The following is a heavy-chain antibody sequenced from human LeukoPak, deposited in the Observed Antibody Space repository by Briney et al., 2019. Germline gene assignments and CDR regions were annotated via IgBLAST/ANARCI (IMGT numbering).Heavy chain of an antibody. V-gene: IGHV3-33*01. CDR1: GFTFSSYG. CDR2: IWYDGSNK. J-gene: IGHJ5*02. D-gene: IGHD6-13*01. Sequence: SGGSLRLSCAASGFTFSSYGMHWVRQAPGKGLEWVAVIWYDGSNKYYADSVKGRFTISRDSSKNTLYLQMNSLRAEDTAVYYCAREHPKSSSWFNWFDPWGQGTLVTVSS. CDR3: AREHPKSSSWFNWFDP.